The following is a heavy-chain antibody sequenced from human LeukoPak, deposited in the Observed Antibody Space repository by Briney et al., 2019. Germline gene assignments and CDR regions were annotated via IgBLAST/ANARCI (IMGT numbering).Heavy chain of an antibody. CDR1: GFSCADFG. D-gene: IGHD5-18*01. CDR2: LWNGGFDH. V-gene: IGHV3-33*01. Sequence: GGSLRLSCAASGFSCADFGMHWVRQAPGKGLEWVAVLWNGGFDHFNRDSVRGRFTISRDVSKNTLYLQMDGLRADDTAVYYFARDVETLLNRMDVWGQGTTVIVSS. CDR3: ARDVETLLNRMDV. J-gene: IGHJ6*02.